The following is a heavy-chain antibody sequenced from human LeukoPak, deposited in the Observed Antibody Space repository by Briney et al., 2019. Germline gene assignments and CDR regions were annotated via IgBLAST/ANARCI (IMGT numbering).Heavy chain of an antibody. V-gene: IGHV1-2*06. CDR1: GYTFTGYY. J-gene: IGHJ6*02. D-gene: IGHD2-2*01. CDR3: ASEDEGYCSSTSCLNGMDV. Sequence: ASVKVSCKASGYTFTGYYIHWVRQAPGQGLEWMGRINPNSGGTNYARKFQGRVTMTRDTSIRTAYMELNRLRSDDTAVYYCASEDEGYCSSTSCLNGMDVWGQGTTVTVSS. CDR2: INPNSGGT.